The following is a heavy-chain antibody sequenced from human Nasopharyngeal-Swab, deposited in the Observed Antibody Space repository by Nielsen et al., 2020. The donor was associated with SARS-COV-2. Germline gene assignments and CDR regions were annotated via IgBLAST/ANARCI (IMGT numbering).Heavy chain of an antibody. D-gene: IGHD6-13*01. J-gene: IGHJ4*02. Sequence: WIRPPPGKGLEWIGSIYYSGSTYYNPSLKSRVTISVDTSKNQFSLKRSSVTAADTAVYYCARLDPYSSRDDYWGQGTLVTVSS. CDR2: IYYSGST. V-gene: IGHV4-39*01. CDR3: ARLDPYSSRDDY.